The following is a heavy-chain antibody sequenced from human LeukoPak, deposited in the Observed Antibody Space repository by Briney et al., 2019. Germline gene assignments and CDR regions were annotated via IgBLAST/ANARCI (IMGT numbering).Heavy chain of an antibody. CDR3: ARATALIGYCSGGSCSYSVGYMDV. J-gene: IGHJ6*03. V-gene: IGHV4-59*01. Sequence: SETLSLTCTVSGGSISSYYWSWIRQPPGKGLEWIGYIYYSGSTNYNPSLKSRATISVDTSKNQFSPKLSSVTAADTAVYYCARATALIGYCSGGSCSYSVGYMDVWGKGTTVTISS. CDR2: IYYSGST. CDR1: GGSISSYY. D-gene: IGHD2-15*01.